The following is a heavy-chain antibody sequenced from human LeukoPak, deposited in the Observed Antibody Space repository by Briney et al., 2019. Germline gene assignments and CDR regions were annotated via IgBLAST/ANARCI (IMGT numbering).Heavy chain of an antibody. J-gene: IGHJ4*02. D-gene: IGHD2-21*02. CDR1: GFTFSDYY. Sequence: GGSLRLSCAASGFTFSDYYMSWIRQAPGKGLEWVSYISSSSSYTNYADSVKGRFTISRDNAKNALYLQMNSLRAEDTAVYYCASADYMTANDYWGQGTLVTVSS. V-gene: IGHV3-11*03. CDR2: ISSSSSYT. CDR3: ASADYMTANDY.